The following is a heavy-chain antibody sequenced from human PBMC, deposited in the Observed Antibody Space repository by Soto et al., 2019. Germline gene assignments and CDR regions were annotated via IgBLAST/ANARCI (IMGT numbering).Heavy chain of an antibody. CDR3: ARTPGDGYAGYYFDY. J-gene: IGHJ4*02. CDR2: IYHSGST. Sequence: QVQLQESGPGLVKPSGTLSLTCAVSGGSISSSNWWSWVRQPPGKGLEWIGEIYHSGSTNYNPSLKSRVTISVDKSKNQFSLTLSSVTAADTAVYSCARTPGDGYAGYYFDYWGQGTLVTVSS. V-gene: IGHV4-4*02. D-gene: IGHD3-16*01. CDR1: GGSISSSNW.